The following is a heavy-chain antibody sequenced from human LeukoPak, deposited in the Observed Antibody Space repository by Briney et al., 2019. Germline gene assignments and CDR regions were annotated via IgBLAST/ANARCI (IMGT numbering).Heavy chain of an antibody. CDR3: AKDQNSALSPNYYDKGPAFDI. V-gene: IGHV3-64*01. D-gene: IGHD3-22*01. J-gene: IGHJ3*02. Sequence: GGSLRLSCAASGFTFSSYAMHWVRQAPGKGLEYVSAISSNGGSTYYANSVKGRFTISRDNSKNTLYLQMGSLRAEDTAVYYCAKDQNSALSPNYYDKGPAFDIWGQGTMVTVSS. CDR1: GFTFSSYA. CDR2: ISSNGGST.